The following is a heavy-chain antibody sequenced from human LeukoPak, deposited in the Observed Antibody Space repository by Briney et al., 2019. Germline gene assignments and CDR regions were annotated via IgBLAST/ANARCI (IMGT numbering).Heavy chain of an antibody. CDR3: ARAYSSGWYVLHLDY. CDR1: GFTFSSYW. J-gene: IGHJ4*02. D-gene: IGHD6-19*01. Sequence: GGSQRLSCAASGFTFSSYWMSWVRQAPGKGLEWVANIKQDGSEKYYVDSVKGRFTISRDNAKNSLYLQMNSLRAEDTAVYYCARAYSSGWYVLHLDYWGQGTLVTVSS. V-gene: IGHV3-7*04. CDR2: IKQDGSEK.